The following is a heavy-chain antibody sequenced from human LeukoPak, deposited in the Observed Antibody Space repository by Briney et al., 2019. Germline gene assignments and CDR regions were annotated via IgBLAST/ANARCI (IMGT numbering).Heavy chain of an antibody. D-gene: IGHD6-13*01. J-gene: IGHJ5*02. CDR3: ARGLESSRGVDP. Sequence: SSETLSLTCTVSGGSISSGGYYWSWIRQHPGKGLEWIGYIYYSGSTYYNPSLKSRVTISVDTSKNQFSLKLSSVTAADTAVYYCARGLESSRGVDPWGQGTLVTVSS. V-gene: IGHV4-31*03. CDR1: GGSISSGGYY. CDR2: IYYSGST.